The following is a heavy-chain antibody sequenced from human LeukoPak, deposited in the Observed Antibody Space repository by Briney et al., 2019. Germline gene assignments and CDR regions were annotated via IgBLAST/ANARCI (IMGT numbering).Heavy chain of an antibody. CDR2: ISHNGNA. Sequence: SETLSLTCAVSGYSVGSAYYWVWIRQPPGKGLEWIGTISHNGNAYYNPSLQSRLAMSVETSKNQFSLHLNSVTAADTAVYFCARDPNWDSWFDPWGQGAMVTVSS. D-gene: IGHD3-16*01. J-gene: IGHJ5*02. CDR3: ARDPNWDSWFDP. V-gene: IGHV4-38-2*02. CDR1: GYSVGSAYY.